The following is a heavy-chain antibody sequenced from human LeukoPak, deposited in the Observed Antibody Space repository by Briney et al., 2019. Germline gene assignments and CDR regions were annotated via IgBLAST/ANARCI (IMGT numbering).Heavy chain of an antibody. V-gene: IGHV3-30*01. CDR1: GFTFSSYA. D-gene: IGHD3-22*01. CDR3: ARDEYYYDSSGYLPY. J-gene: IGHJ4*02. CDR2: ISYDGSNK. Sequence: GGSLRLSCAASGFTFSSYAMSWVRQAPGKGLEWVAVISYDGSNKYYADSVKGRFTISRDNSKNTLYLQMNSLRAEDTAVYYCARDEYYYDSSGYLPYWGQGTLVTVSS.